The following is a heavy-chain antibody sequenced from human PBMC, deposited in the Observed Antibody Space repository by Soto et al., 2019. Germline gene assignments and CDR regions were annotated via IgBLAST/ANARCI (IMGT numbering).Heavy chain of an antibody. D-gene: IGHD3-22*01. Sequence: GASVKVSCKASGYTFTSYGISWVRQAPGQGLEWMGWISAYNGNTNYAQKLQGRVTMTTDTSTSTAYMELRSLRSDDTAVYYCARSQQSIVVVITTFDYWGQGTLVTVSS. J-gene: IGHJ4*02. CDR2: ISAYNGNT. V-gene: IGHV1-18*01. CDR3: ARSQQSIVVVITTFDY. CDR1: GYTFTSYG.